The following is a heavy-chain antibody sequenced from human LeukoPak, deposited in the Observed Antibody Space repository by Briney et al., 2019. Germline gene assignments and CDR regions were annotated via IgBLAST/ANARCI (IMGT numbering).Heavy chain of an antibody. CDR2: IYYSGST. Sequence: SETLSLTCTVSGGSISSSSYYWGWIRQPPGKGLEWIGSIYYSGSTYYNPSLKSRVTISVDTSKNQFSLKLSSVTAADTAVYYCARALPDSSGYYLTIDYWGQGTLVTVSS. CDR3: ARALPDSSGYYLTIDY. J-gene: IGHJ4*02. CDR1: GGSISSSSYY. D-gene: IGHD3-22*01. V-gene: IGHV4-39*01.